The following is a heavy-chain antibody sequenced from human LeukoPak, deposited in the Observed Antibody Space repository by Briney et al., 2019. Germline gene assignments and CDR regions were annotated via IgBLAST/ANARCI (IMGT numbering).Heavy chain of an antibody. CDR2: IYYSGST. V-gene: IGHV4-59*01. J-gene: IGHJ5*02. D-gene: IGHD5-24*01. CDR1: GGSISSYY. CDR3: ARVSGSTRWLQPDNSFDP. Sequence: SETLSLTCTVSGGSISSYYWSWIRQPPGKGLEWIGYIYYSGSTNYNPSLKSRVTISVYTSKNQFSLKLSSVTAADTAVYYCARVSGSTRWLQPDNSFDPWGQGTLVTVYS.